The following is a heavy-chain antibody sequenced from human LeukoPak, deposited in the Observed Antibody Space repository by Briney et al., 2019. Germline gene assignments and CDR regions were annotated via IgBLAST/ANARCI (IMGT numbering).Heavy chain of an antibody. CDR3: ARASKTWMVTAITDYYFDY. CDR1: GYTFTSDD. D-gene: IGHD2-21*02. Sequence: ASVKVSGKASGYTFTSDDINWVRQATGQRLEWMGWVNPNSGNTGYAQNFQGRVTMTTNTSITTAYMELSSLRSEDTAVYYCARASKTWMVTAITDYYFDYWGQGTLVTVAS. J-gene: IGHJ4*02. V-gene: IGHV1-8*01. CDR2: VNPNSGNT.